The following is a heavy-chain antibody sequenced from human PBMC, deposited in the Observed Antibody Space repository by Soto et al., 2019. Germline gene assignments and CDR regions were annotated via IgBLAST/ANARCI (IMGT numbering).Heavy chain of an antibody. D-gene: IGHD3-3*01. V-gene: IGHV4-59*08. CDR2: IYYSGST. J-gene: IGHJ5*02. CDR3: ARTSLTIFGVVAQSAP. CDR1: GGSISSYY. Sequence: QVQLQESGPGLVKPSETLSLTCTVSGGSISSYYWSWIRQPPGKGLEWIGYIYYSGSTNYNPSLKSRVTISVDTSKNQFSLKLSSVTAADPAVYYCARTSLTIFGVVAQSAPWGQGTLVTVSS.